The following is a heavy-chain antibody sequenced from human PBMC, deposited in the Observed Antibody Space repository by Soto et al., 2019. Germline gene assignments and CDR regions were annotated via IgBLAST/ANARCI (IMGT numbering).Heavy chain of an antibody. CDR1: GFTFSSYA. CDR2: ISYDGSNK. Sequence: QVQLVESGGGVVQPGRSLRLSCAASGFTFSSYAMHWVRQAPGKGLEWVAVISYDGSNKYYADSVKGRFTISRDNSKNTLYLQMNSLRAEDTAVYYCARHRLDTAMVRYYYYYYGMDVWGQGTTVTVSS. V-gene: IGHV3-30-3*01. CDR3: ARHRLDTAMVRYYYYYYGMDV. J-gene: IGHJ6*02. D-gene: IGHD5-18*01.